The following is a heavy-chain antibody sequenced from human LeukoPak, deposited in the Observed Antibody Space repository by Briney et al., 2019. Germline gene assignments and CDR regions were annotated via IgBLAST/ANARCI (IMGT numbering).Heavy chain of an antibody. V-gene: IGHV4-59*08. CDR2: IYYSGST. CDR1: GGSISSCY. CDR3: ARHDRVAALYYMDV. J-gene: IGHJ6*03. D-gene: IGHD6-13*01. Sequence: SETLSLTCTVSGGSISSCYWSWIRQPPGKGLEWIGYIYYSGSTSYNPPLKSRVTISIDTSKNQFSLKLSSVTAADTAVYYCARHDRVAALYYMDVWGKGTTVTVSS.